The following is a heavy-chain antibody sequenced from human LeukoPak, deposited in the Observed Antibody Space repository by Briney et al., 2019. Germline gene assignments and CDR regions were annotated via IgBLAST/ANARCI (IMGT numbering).Heavy chain of an antibody. CDR2: ISSSGSTI. Sequence: PGGSLRLSCAASGFTFSSYEMNWVCQAPGKGLEWVSYISSSGSTIYYADSVKGRFTISRDNAKNSLYLQMNSLRAEDTAVYYCARETPDSSGWDWGQGTLVTVSS. J-gene: IGHJ4*02. CDR3: ARETPDSSGWD. D-gene: IGHD6-19*01. CDR1: GFTFSSYE. V-gene: IGHV3-48*03.